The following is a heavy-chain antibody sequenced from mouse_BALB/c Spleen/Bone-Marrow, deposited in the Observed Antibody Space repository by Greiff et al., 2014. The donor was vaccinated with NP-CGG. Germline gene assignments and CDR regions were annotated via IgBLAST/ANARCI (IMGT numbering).Heavy chain of an antibody. V-gene: IGHV1S56*01. J-gene: IGHJ3*01. Sequence: QVQLQQSGPELVKPGASVRISCKASGYTFTSYYIHWMKQRPGQGLEWIGWIYPGNVNTKYNEKFKGKATLTADKSSSTAYMQLSSLTSEDSAVYFCARDYYGSSSFAYWGQGTLVTVSA. CDR3: ARDYYGSSSFAY. D-gene: IGHD1-1*01. CDR1: GYTFTSYY. CDR2: IYPGNVNT.